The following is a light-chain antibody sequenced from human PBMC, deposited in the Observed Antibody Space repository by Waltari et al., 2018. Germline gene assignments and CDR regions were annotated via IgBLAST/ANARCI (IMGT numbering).Light chain of an antibody. CDR2: RNF. J-gene: IGLJ2*01. CDR1: SSNIGSNS. V-gene: IGLV1-47*01. Sequence: QSVLTQPPSASGAPGRRVTISCSGSSSNIGSNSVYWYQQFPGTAPRLLIYRNFQGPSGVPERFSGSKSGTSASLAISGLRSEDEADYYCAVWDDNLYGVVFGGGTKLTVL. CDR3: AVWDDNLYGVV.